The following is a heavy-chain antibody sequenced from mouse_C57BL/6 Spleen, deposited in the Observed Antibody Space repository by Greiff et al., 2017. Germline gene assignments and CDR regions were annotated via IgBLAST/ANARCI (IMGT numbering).Heavy chain of an antibody. J-gene: IGHJ2*01. Sequence: QVQLQQSGAELVKPGASVKISCKASGYAFSSYWMNWVKQRPGKGLEWIGQIYPGDGDTNYNGKFKGKATLTADKSSSTAYMQLSSLTSEDSAVYFCAKGVYYDYFYFDYWGQGTTLTVSS. V-gene: IGHV1-80*01. CDR3: AKGVYYDYFYFDY. D-gene: IGHD2-4*01. CDR2: IYPGDGDT. CDR1: GYAFSSYW.